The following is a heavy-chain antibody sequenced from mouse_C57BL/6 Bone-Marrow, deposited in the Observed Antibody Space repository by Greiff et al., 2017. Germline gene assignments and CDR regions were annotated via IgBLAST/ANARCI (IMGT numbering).Heavy chain of an antibody. CDR3: ATSYSPSFDY. CDR2: INPSSGYT. J-gene: IGHJ2*01. V-gene: IGHV1-7*01. CDR1: GYTFTSYW. Sequence: QVQLQQSGAELAKPGASVKLSCTASGYTFTSYWMHWVKQRPGQGLEWIGYINPSSGYTKYNQKFKDKATLTADKSSSTAYMQLSSLTYEDSAVDYCATSYSPSFDYWGQGTTLTVSS. D-gene: IGHD2-10*01.